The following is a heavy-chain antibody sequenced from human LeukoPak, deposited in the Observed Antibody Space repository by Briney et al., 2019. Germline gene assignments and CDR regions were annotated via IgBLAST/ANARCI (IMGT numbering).Heavy chain of an antibody. CDR1: GYSISSGYY. CDR3: ARVSTGWFDP. J-gene: IGHJ5*02. D-gene: IGHD2-8*02. CDR2: IYHSGST. V-gene: IGHV4-38-2*01. Sequence: SETLPLTCAVSGYSISSGYYWGWIRQPPGKGLEWIGSIYHSGSTYYNPSLKSRVTISVDTSKNQFSLKLSSVTAADTAVYYWARVSTGWFDPWGQGTLVTVSS.